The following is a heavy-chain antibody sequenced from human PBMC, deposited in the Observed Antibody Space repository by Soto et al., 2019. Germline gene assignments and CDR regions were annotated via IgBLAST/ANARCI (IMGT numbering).Heavy chain of an antibody. V-gene: IGHV4-4*07. Sequence: QVQLQEPGPGLVKPSETLSLTCTVSGGSISSYYWSWIRQPAGKGLEWIGRIYTSGTTNYHPSLKRRVTMAVDTYKIQFSLKLSSVTAADTAVYYCASVIRGYYYDSSGFPWYFDLCCRDTLVTVSS. J-gene: IGHJ2*01. CDR2: IYTSGTT. CDR3: ASVIRGYYYDSSGFPWYFDL. CDR1: GGSISSYY. D-gene: IGHD3-22*01.